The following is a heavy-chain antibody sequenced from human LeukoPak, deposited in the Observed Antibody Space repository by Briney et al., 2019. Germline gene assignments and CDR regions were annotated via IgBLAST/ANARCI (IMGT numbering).Heavy chain of an antibody. CDR3: AIVRFGHLGSFDY. J-gene: IGHJ4*02. D-gene: IGHD3-16*01. CDR2: ISGSSGST. V-gene: IGHV3-23*01. Sequence: GGSLRLSCVASGFTFSNYAVSWVRQAPGKRLEWVSTISGSSGSTYYADSVKGRFTISRDDSRNTLFLQMNSLGAEDTALYYCAIVRFGHLGSFDYWGQGTLVAVSS. CDR1: GFTFSNYA.